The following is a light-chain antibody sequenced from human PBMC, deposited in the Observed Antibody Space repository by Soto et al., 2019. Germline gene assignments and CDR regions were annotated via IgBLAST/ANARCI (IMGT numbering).Light chain of an antibody. CDR2: HAS. CDR1: QSISNW. Sequence: DIQMTQSPSTLPASVGDRVTITCRASQSISNWLAWYQQKPGTAPKVLIYHASNLQSGVPPRFSGGGGGTDFTLTISSLQPEDFASYYCQQIYTIPLTFGGGIKVDIK. CDR3: QQIYTIPLT. V-gene: IGKV1-5*01. J-gene: IGKJ4*01.